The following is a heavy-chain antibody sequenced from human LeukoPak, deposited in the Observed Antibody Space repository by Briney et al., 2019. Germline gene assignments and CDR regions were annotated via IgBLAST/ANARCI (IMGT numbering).Heavy chain of an antibody. V-gene: IGHV4-59*02. CDR2: IYYTGST. D-gene: IGHD7-27*01. J-gene: IGHJ4*02. CDR1: GGSVTDYY. Sequence: SEALSLTCTISGGSVTDYYWSWIRQSPGKGLEWIGYIYYTGSTTYNPSLKSRVTISADTSKNQFSLKLSSVTAADTAVYYCASRKLGNDYWGQGTLVTVSS. CDR3: ASRKLGNDY.